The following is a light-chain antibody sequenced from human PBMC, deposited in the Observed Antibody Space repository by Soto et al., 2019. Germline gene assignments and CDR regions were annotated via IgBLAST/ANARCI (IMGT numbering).Light chain of an antibody. CDR2: GAS. V-gene: IGKV3-15*01. CDR1: QRVSTN. J-gene: IGKJ1*01. CDR3: QQYHHWWT. Sequence: EVVMTQSPATLSVSPGERATLSCRASQRVSTNLAWYQQKPGQAPRLLIYGASSRATGIPARFSGSGSGTEFTLTISSQQSEDIAVYYCQQYHHWWTFGQGTKVEIK.